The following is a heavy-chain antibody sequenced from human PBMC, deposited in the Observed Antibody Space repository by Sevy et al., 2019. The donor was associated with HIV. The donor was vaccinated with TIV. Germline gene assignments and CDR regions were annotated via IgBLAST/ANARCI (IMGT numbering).Heavy chain of an antibody. J-gene: IGHJ3*02. CDR3: ARGYGDYGNGAFDI. Sequence: SQTLSLTCTVSGGSISSYYWSWIRQPPGKGLEWIGYIYYSGSTNYNPSLKSRVTISVDTSKNQFSLKLSSVTAADTAVYYCARGYGDYGNGAFDIWGQGTMVTVSS. D-gene: IGHD4-17*01. CDR2: IYYSGST. CDR1: GGSISSYY. V-gene: IGHV4-59*01.